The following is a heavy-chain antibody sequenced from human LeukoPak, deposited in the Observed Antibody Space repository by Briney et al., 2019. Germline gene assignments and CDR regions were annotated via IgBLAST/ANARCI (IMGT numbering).Heavy chain of an antibody. J-gene: IGHJ3*01. CDR2: ITSTGRYI. CDR1: GFNFIDYT. D-gene: IGHD4-23*01. CDR3: ARLRNVGGNPHPFNV. Sequence: GGSLRLSCAASGFNFIDYTMNWVRQAPGKGLEWVSSITSTGRYIFYADSLKGRFTISRDNDKKSLYLQMNSLRAEDTAVYYCARLRNVGGNPHPFNVWGQGTTVTVSS. V-gene: IGHV3-21*01.